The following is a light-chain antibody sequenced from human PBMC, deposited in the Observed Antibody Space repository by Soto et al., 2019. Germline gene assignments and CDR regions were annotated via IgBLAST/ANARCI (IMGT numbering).Light chain of an antibody. J-gene: IGKJ2*01. CDR3: QQRGT. V-gene: IGKV3-11*01. CDR2: DAS. CDR1: QSLGDY. Sequence: ELLLTQSPATLSLSPGQRATLSCRASQSLGDYLAWYQQKPGQAPRLLIYDASNRATGIPARFSGGGSGTDFTLTISSLAPADFAVYYCQQRGTCGQGTKLEIK.